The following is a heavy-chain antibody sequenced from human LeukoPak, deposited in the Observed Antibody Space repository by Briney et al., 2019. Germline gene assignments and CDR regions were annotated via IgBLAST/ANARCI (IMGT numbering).Heavy chain of an antibody. D-gene: IGHD6-19*01. CDR3: ARLGGGQGVYSSGWVRRSEDYFDY. V-gene: IGHV4-39*01. J-gene: IGHJ4*02. Sequence: SETLSLTCTVSGGSISSSSYYWGWIRQPPGKGLEWIGSIYYSGSTYYNPSLKSRVTISVDTSKNQFSLKLSSVTAADTAVYYCARLGGGQGVYSSGWVRRSEDYFDYWGQGTLVTVSS. CDR2: IYYSGST. CDR1: GGSISSSSYY.